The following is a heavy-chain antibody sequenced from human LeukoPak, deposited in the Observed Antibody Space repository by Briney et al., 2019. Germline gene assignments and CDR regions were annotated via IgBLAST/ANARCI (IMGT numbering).Heavy chain of an antibody. CDR2: IYYSGTT. Sequence: SETLSLTCTVSGGSITSSGYYWGWLRQPPGKGLEWIGYIYYSGTTNYNPSLKSRVTISVDTSKNQFSLKLSSVTAADTAVYYCARDFRSPNYYYYMDVWGKGTTVTVSS. J-gene: IGHJ6*03. CDR3: ARDFRSPNYYYYMDV. CDR1: GGSITSSGYY. V-gene: IGHV4-61*08.